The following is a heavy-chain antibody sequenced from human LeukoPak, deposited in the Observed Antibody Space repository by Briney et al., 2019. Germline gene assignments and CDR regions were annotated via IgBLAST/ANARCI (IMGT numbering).Heavy chain of an antibody. D-gene: IGHD1-1*01. CDR1: GFTFSSYA. V-gene: IGHV3-23*01. J-gene: IGHJ4*02. CDR3: AKDGYLSRCTTGRYYFDY. CDR2: ISGSGGST. Sequence: GGSLRLSCAASGFTFSSYAMSWVRQAPGKGLEWVSAISGSGGSTYYADSVKGRFTISRDNSKNTLYLQMNSLRAEDTAVYYCAKDGYLSRCTTGRYYFDYWGQGTLVTVSS.